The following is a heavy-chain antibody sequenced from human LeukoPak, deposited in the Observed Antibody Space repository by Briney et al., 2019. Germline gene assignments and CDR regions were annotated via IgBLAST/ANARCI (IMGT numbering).Heavy chain of an antibody. V-gene: IGHV3-74*01. J-gene: IGHJ4*02. CDR2: INSDGGTT. Sequence: QTGGSLRLSCAASGFTFSNYWMYWVRQAPGEGLVWVSRINSDGGTTTYADSVKGQFTISRDNAKNTLYLQMNSLRSEDTAVYYCARAFYYDSSGYSYYFDYWGQGTLVTVSS. CDR3: ARAFYYDSSGYSYYFDY. D-gene: IGHD3-22*01. CDR1: GFTFSNYW.